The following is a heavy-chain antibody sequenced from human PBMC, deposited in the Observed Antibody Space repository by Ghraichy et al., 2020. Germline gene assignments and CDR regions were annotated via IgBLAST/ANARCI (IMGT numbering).Heavy chain of an antibody. CDR1: GFTFGDYA. V-gene: IGHV3-49*03. J-gene: IGHJ6*02. Sequence: GGSLRLSCTASGFTFGDYAMSWFRQAPGKGLEWVGFIRSKANGGTTEYAASVKGRFTISRDDSKSIAYLQMNSLKTEDTAVYYCTRSIQYYYYYGMDVWGQGTTVTVSS. D-gene: IGHD5-18*01. CDR2: IRSKANGGTT. CDR3: TRSIQYYYYYGMDV.